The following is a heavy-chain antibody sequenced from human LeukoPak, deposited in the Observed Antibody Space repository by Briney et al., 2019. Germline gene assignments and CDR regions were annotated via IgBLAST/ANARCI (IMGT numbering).Heavy chain of an antibody. V-gene: IGHV3-7*01. D-gene: IGHD3-16*01. CDR2: IKQDGSEK. Sequence: PGGSLRLSCAASGFTFSSYWMSWVRQAPGKGLEWVANIKQDGSEKYYVDSVKGRFTISRDNAKNSLYLQMNSLGAEDTAVYFCTRDGAWGVRYYYGMDVWGQGTTVTVTS. J-gene: IGHJ6*02. CDR3: TRDGAWGVRYYYGMDV. CDR1: GFTFSSYW.